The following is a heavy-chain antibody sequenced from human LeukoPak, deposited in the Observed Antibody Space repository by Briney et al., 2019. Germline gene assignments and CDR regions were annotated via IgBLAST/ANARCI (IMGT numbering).Heavy chain of an antibody. CDR2: ISAYNGNT. D-gene: IGHD3-16*02. J-gene: IGHJ3*02. Sequence: ASVKVSCKASGYTFTSYGISWVRQAPGQGLEWMGWISAYNGNTNYAQKLQGRVTMTTDTSTSTAYMELRSLRSDDTAVYYCARVSGGSYRREDAFDIWGQGTMVTVSS. CDR1: GYTFTSYG. V-gene: IGHV1-18*01. CDR3: ARVSGGSYRREDAFDI.